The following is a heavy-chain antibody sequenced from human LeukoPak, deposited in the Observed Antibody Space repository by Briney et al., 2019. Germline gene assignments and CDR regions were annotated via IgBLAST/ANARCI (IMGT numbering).Heavy chain of an antibody. D-gene: IGHD3-10*01. CDR2: ISAYNGNT. J-gene: IGHJ4*02. CDR1: GYTFTSYG. V-gene: IGHV1-18*01. Sequence: ASVKVSCKASGYTFTSYGISWVRQAPGQGLKWMGWISAYNGNTNYAQKLQGRVTMTTDTSTSTVFMELRSLRSDDTAVYYCARDSSLIVRALAYWGQGTLVTVSS. CDR3: ARDSSLIVRALAY.